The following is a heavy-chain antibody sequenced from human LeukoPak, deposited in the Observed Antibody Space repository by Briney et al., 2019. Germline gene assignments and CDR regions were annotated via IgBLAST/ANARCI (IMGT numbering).Heavy chain of an antibody. Sequence: PGGSLRLSCVGSGLTFGYYAMSWVRQGPGKGLEWVSSLSGSGTIMNYAASVKGRFTISRDNSKSTLYLQLNNLGAEDMALYYCAKEATASYRISAFDVWGHGTMVIVSS. D-gene: IGHD2-2*01. CDR2: LSGSGTIM. V-gene: IGHV3-23*01. CDR1: GLTFGYYA. J-gene: IGHJ3*01. CDR3: AKEATASYRISAFDV.